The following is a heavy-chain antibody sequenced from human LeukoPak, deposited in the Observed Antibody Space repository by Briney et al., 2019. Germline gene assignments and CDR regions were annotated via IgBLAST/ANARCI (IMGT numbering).Heavy chain of an antibody. CDR1: GDSLSGNSTT. D-gene: IGHD6-6*01. CDR2: TYYRSKRYN. CDR3: ARYSSSSVCFDP. J-gene: IGHJ5*02. Sequence: SQSLSLTRAISGDSLSGNSTTWNWIRHSPSRGLEWLGRTYYRSKRYNDSPLTVKSRIIHKPDTSNYQFSLQLSSVSPEDTALYYCARYSSSSVCFDPWGQGTVVTVSS. V-gene: IGHV6-1*01.